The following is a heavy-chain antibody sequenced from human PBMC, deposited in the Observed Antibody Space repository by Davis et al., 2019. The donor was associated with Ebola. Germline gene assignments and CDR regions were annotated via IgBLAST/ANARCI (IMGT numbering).Heavy chain of an antibody. CDR3: AKGRGDYGDYVIDY. V-gene: IGHV3-48*04. J-gene: IGHJ4*02. CDR1: GFTFSSYG. CDR2: ISSSGSTI. D-gene: IGHD4-17*01. Sequence: GESLNISCAASGFTFSSYGMHWVRQAPGKGLEWVSYISSSGSTIYYADSVKGRFTISRDNAKNSLYLQMNSLRAEDTAVYYCAKGRGDYGDYVIDYWGQGTLVTVSS.